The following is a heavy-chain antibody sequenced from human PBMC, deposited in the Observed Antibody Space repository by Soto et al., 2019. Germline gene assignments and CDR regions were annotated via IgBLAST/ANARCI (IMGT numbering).Heavy chain of an antibody. CDR2: ISGSGGST. CDR3: AKVAYCSGGSCYQPSDY. J-gene: IGHJ4*02. V-gene: IGHV3-23*01. D-gene: IGHD2-15*01. Sequence: VQLLESGGGLVQPGGSLRLSCAASGFTFSSYAMSWVRQAPGKGLEWVSAISGSGGSTYYADSVKGRFTISRDNSKNTLYLQMNSLRAEDTAVYYCAKVAYCSGGSCYQPSDYWGQGTLVTVSS. CDR1: GFTFSSYA.